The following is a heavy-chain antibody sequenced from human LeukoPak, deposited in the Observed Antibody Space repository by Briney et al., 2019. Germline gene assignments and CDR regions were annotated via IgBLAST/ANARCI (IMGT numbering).Heavy chain of an antibody. Sequence: GGSLRLFCAVSGFTFSHYAMRWVRQAPGTGLEWVGSLTDNGDATYYADSVKGRHTISRDNSNSTLYLHVSGLRDEDTAVYYCARGYSHNSGGWLDPWGQGTLVTVSS. D-gene: IGHD5-12*01. V-gene: IGHV3-23*01. CDR2: LTDNGDAT. CDR3: ARGYSHNSGGWLDP. CDR1: GFTFSHYA. J-gene: IGHJ5*02.